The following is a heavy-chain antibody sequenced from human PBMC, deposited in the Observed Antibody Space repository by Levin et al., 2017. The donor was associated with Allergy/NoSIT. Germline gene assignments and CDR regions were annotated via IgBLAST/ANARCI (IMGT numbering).Heavy chain of an antibody. V-gene: IGHV3-9*01. Sequence: GGSLRLSCAASGFNFDHYAMHWVRQAPGKGLEWVSGIGWNSARIAYGDSVKGRFAISRDNAKSSLYLEMNSLRTEDTALYYCAKDIGSSGYYYFDWWGQGTLVTVSS. CDR3: AKDIGSSGYYYFDW. J-gene: IGHJ4*02. CDR1: GFNFDHYA. D-gene: IGHD3-22*01. CDR2: IGWNSARI.